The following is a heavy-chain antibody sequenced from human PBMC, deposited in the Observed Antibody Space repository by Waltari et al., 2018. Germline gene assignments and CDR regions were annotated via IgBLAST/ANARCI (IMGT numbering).Heavy chain of an antibody. CDR1: GFTFVNYW. CDR3: ARVSKGIHFDY. V-gene: IGHV3-7*04. CDR2: IKEEGTEE. Sequence: EVQLVESGGGLVQPGGSLRLSCTASGFTFVNYWMSWVRQAPGKGLQWVAYIKEEGTEESYLDSLKGRFTISRDDAKNSLHLQMNSLRVEDTAIYYCARVSKGIHFDYWGQGTLVTVSS. J-gene: IGHJ4*02.